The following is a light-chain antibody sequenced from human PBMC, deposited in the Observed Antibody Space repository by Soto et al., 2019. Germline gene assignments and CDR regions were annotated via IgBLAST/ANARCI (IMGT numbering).Light chain of an antibody. Sequence: VISMTQSPSLLSASTGDRVTISCRMSQDIKNYLAWYQQRPGKAPALLIYSASTLQNGVPSRFSGSWAGTDFTLTISRLQSEDFATYYCQQYYSFPFTFGPGTKVDV. V-gene: IGKV1D-8*01. J-gene: IGKJ3*01. CDR1: QDIKNY. CDR2: SAS. CDR3: QQYYSFPFT.